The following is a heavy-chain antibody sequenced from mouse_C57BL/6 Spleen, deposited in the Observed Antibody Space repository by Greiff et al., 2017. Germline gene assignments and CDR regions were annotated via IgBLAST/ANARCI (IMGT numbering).Heavy chain of an antibody. Sequence: VMLVESGAELVRPGASVKLSCKASGYTFTDYYINWVKQRPGQGLEWIARIYPGSGNTYYNEKFKGKATLTAEKSSSTAYMQLSSLTSEDSAVYFCARERDYYGSRYYFDYWGQGTTLTVSS. CDR3: ARERDYYGSRYYFDY. CDR1: GYTFTDYY. J-gene: IGHJ2*01. D-gene: IGHD1-1*01. V-gene: IGHV1-76*01. CDR2: IYPGSGNT.